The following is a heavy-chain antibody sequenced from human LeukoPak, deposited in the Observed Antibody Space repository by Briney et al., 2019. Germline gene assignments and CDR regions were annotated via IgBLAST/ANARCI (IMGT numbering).Heavy chain of an antibody. D-gene: IGHD4-17*01. CDR1: GGSISSYY. CDR2: IYYSGST. Sequence: SETLSLTCTVSGGSISSYYWSWIRQPPGKGLEWIGYIYYSGSTNYNPSLKSRVTISLDTSKNQFSLKLRSVTAADTAVYYCARGYGDFRVEGRYFHSWGQGTLVTVSS. J-gene: IGHJ4*02. V-gene: IGHV4-59*01. CDR3: ARGYGDFRVEGRYFHS.